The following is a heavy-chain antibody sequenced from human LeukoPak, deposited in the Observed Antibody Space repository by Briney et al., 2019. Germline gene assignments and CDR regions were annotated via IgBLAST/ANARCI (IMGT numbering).Heavy chain of an antibody. J-gene: IGHJ1*01. CDR1: GFTFSIYV. CDR3: AKTTGYSDYSPFHH. Sequence: GGSLRLSCAASGFTFSIYVMTWVRQAPGKGLEWVSTVSGSGGTTYHADSVKGRFTVSRDNSRNTLYLQMNSLRVEDTAVYFCAKTTGYSDYSPFHHWGKGTLVTVSS. D-gene: IGHD4-11*01. V-gene: IGHV3-23*01. CDR2: VSGSGGTT.